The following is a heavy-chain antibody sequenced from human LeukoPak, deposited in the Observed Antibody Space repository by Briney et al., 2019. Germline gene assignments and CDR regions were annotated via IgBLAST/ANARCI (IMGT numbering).Heavy chain of an antibody. CDR3: ARSGTRPGTVGIAAAGFLDY. J-gene: IGHJ4*02. CDR2: INHSGST. V-gene: IGHV4-34*01. Sequence: SETLSLTCAVYGGSFSGYYWSWIRQPPGKGLVWIGEINHSGSTNYNPSLKSRVTISVDTSKNQFSLKLSSVTAADTAVYYCARSGTRPGTVGIAAAGFLDYWGQGTLVTVSP. CDR1: GGSFSGYY. D-gene: IGHD6-13*01.